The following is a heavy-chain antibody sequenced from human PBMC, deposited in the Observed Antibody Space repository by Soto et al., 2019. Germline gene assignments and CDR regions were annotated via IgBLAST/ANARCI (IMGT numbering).Heavy chain of an antibody. CDR2: IWYDGSNK. CDR1: GFTCSSYG. J-gene: IGHJ3*02. Sequence: PGGSLRLSCAASGFTCSSYGMHWVRQAPGKGLEWVAVIWYDGSNKYYADSVKGRFTISRDNSKNTLYLQMNSLRAEDTAVYYCARALRLSNAFDIWGQGTMVTVSS. CDR3: ARALRLSNAFDI. V-gene: IGHV3-33*01.